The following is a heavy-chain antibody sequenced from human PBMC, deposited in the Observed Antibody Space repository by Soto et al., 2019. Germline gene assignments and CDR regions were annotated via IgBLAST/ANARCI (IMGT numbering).Heavy chain of an antibody. CDR3: ARTGTTKY. CDR1: GFNFETFW. J-gene: IGHJ4*02. V-gene: IGHV3-7*05. Sequence: PGGSLRLSCAASGFNFETFWMSWVRQAPGKGLEWVANIKQDGSQKYYVDSVRGRLTISRDNSNNSLSIQMNNLGAEDTAVYYCARTGTTKYLGRGTLVTV. D-gene: IGHD1-1*01. CDR2: IKQDGSQK.